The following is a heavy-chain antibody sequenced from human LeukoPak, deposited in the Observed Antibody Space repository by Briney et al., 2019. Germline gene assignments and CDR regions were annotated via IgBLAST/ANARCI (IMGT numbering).Heavy chain of an antibody. CDR1: GGTFSSYA. CDR3: ARGGPGYCSGGSCYIPFDY. CDR2: IIPIFGTA. Sequence: SVKVSRKASGGTFSSYAISWVRQAPGQGLEWMGGIIPIFGTANYAQKFQGRVTITADKSTNTAYMELSSLRSEDTAVYYCARGGPGYCSGGSCYIPFDYWGQGTLVTVSS. D-gene: IGHD2-15*01. V-gene: IGHV1-69*06. J-gene: IGHJ4*02.